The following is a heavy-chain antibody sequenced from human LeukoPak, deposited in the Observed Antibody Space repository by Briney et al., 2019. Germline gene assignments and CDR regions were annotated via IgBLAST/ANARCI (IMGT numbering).Heavy chain of an antibody. CDR3: ARDLGEYCSGGSCYYYYGMDV. D-gene: IGHD2-15*01. Sequence: ASVKVSCKASGYTFTSYYMHWVRQAPGQGLEWMGIINPSGGSTSYAQKFQGRVTVTRDTSTSTVYMELSSLRSEDTAVYYCARDLGEYCSGGSCYYYYGMDVWGLGTTVTVSS. J-gene: IGHJ6*02. CDR1: GYTFTSYY. V-gene: IGHV1-46*01. CDR2: INPSGGST.